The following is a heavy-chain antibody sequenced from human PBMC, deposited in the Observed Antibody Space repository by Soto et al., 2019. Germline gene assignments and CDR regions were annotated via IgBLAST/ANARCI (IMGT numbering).Heavy chain of an antibody. CDR1: GVTFSSYA. J-gene: IGHJ4*02. D-gene: IGHD1-26*01. V-gene: IGHV1-69*06. CDR3: GRGRSGQIVVFY. CDR2: IIPIFGTA. Sequence: TVSCQATGVTFSSYAIRWVRQAPGQGLEWMGGIIPIFGTANYAQKFQGRVTITADKSTSTAYMELNNLSPDDTAVYYCGRGRSGQIVVFYWGQGTPVTVSS.